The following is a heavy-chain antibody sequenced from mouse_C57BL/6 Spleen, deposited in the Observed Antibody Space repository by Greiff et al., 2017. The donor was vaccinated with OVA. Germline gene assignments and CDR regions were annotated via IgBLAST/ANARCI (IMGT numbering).Heavy chain of an antibody. CDR1: GFTFSDYG. V-gene: IGHV5-17*01. J-gene: IGHJ4*01. Sequence: EVQVVESGGGLVKPGGSLKLSCAASGFTFSDYGMHWVRQAPEKGLEWVAYISSGSSTIYYADTVKGRFTISRDNAKNTLFLQMTSLRSEDTAMYYCARRPDYDYAMDYWGQGTSVTVSS. CDR2: ISSGSSTI. CDR3: ARRPDYDYAMDY. D-gene: IGHD2-4*01.